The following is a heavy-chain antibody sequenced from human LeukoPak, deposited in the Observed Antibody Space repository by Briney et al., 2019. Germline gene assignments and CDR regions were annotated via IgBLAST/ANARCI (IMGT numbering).Heavy chain of an antibody. CDR1: GFNFSNYW. Sequence: GGSLRLSCAASGFNFSNYWIHWVRQAPGKGLVWVSRINSDGSRTSYADSVKGRFTISRDNAKNTAYLQMNSLRVEDTAVYYCTRSRLLIAWFDPGGKGTRVTVPS. CDR3: TRSRLLIAWFDP. V-gene: IGHV3-74*01. J-gene: IGHJ5*02. CDR2: INSDGSRT. D-gene: IGHD2/OR15-2a*01.